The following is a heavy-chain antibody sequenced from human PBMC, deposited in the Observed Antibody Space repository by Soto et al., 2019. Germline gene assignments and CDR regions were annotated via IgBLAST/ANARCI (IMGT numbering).Heavy chain of an antibody. CDR2: IYYNGGT. D-gene: IGHD2-2*01. CDR3: ARDPGYVDL. J-gene: IGHJ3*01. V-gene: IGHV4-61*08. Sequence: SLTCTVSGGSASSGGYYWSWIRQPPGKGLEWIGYIYYNGGTNYNPSLNSRVTMSVDTSKNQFSLKLTSVTTADTAVYYCARDPGYVDLWGQGTMVTVSS. CDR1: GGSASSGGYY.